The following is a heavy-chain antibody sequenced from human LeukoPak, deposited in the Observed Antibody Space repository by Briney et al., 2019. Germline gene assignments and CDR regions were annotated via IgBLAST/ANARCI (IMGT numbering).Heavy chain of an antibody. CDR1: GFTFRSYS. V-gene: IGHV3-21*01. D-gene: IGHD1-26*01. J-gene: IGHJ4*02. CDR3: ARAPPYSGSYYGY. Sequence: GGSLRLSCAASGFTFRSYSMNWVRQAPGKGLEWVASISSSSSYIYYADSLKGRFTISRDNAKNSLYLQMNSLRAEDTAVYYCARAPPYSGSYYGYCGQGTLVTVSS. CDR2: ISSSSSYI.